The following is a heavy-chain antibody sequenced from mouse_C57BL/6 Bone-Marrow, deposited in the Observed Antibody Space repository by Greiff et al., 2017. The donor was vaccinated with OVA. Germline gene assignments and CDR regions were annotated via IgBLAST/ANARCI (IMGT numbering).Heavy chain of an antibody. CDR3: ARRGYYGSSLFDY. J-gene: IGHJ2*01. D-gene: IGHD1-1*01. CDR1: GYSFTGYY. Sequence: VQLKESGPELVKPGASVKISCKASGYSFTGYYMNWVKQSPEKRLEWIGEINPSTGGTTYNQKFKAKATLTVDKSSSTAYMQLKSLTSEDSAVYYCARRGYYGSSLFDYWGQGTTLTVSS. V-gene: IGHV1-42*01. CDR2: INPSTGGT.